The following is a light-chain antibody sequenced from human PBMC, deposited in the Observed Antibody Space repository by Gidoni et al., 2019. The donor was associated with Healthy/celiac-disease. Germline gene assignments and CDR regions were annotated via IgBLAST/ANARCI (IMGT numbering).Light chain of an antibody. Sequence: DIQMTQSPSYLSASVGDRVTITCRASQSISSYLNWYQQKPGEAPKLLIYAASSLQSGVPSRFSGSGSGTDFTLTISSLQPEDFATYYCQQSYSTPPSFGQGTKLEIK. J-gene: IGKJ2*03. V-gene: IGKV1-39*01. CDR3: QQSYSTPPS. CDR1: QSISSY. CDR2: AAS.